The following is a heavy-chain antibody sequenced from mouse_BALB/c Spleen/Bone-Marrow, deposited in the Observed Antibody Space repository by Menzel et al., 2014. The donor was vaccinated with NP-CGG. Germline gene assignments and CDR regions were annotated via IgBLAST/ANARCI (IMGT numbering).Heavy chain of an antibody. V-gene: IGHV7-3*02. Sequence: EVQLVESGGGLVQPGGSLRLSCATSGFTFTDYYMNWVRQPPGKALEWLGFIRNKANGYTTEYSASVKSRFTISRDNSQNILYLQTNTLRADDSATYYCARDKGRVFFDYWGQGTTLTVSS. CDR3: ARDKGRVFFDY. J-gene: IGHJ2*01. CDR2: IRNKANGYTT. CDR1: GFTFTDYY.